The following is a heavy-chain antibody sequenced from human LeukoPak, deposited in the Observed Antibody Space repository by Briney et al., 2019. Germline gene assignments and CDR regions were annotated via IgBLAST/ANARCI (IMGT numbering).Heavy chain of an antibody. CDR1: GFTFSSYG. J-gene: IGHJ6*03. V-gene: IGHV3-30*02. CDR2: IRYDGSNK. Sequence: GGSLRLSCAASGFTFSSYGMHWVRQAPGKGLEWVAFIRYDGSNKYYADSVKGRFTISRDNSKNTLYLQMNSLRAEDTAVYYCAREGLSAYYYYMDVWGKGTTVTVSS. CDR3: AREGLSAYYYYMDV. D-gene: IGHD2-2*01.